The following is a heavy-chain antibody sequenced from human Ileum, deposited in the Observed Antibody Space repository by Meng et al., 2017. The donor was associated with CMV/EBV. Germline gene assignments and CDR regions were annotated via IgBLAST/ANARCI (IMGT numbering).Heavy chain of an antibody. CDR1: FSPTSSPVG. D-gene: IGHD1-1*01. J-gene: IGHJ4*02. CDR2: IYWDDDK. CDR3: VHRKDYSGNWNGGSVDF. Sequence: FSPTSSPVGVGWIRQPTGKALEWLAFIYWDDDKRYSPSLKSRLTIAKDAPRNQVVLTMTNMGPADTATYHCVHRKDYSGNWNGGSVDFWGQGALVTVSS. V-gene: IGHV2-5*02.